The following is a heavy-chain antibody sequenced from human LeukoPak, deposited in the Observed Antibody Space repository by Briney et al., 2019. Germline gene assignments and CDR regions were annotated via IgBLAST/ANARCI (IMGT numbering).Heavy chain of an antibody. CDR1: EFTFVRYA. D-gene: IGHD3-22*01. J-gene: IGHJ3*02. Sequence: PGGSLRLSCAASEFTFVRYAMNWVRQAPGKGLEWVSYISSSSFKIGYADSVKGRFTISRDNSKNTLYLQMNSLRAEDTAVYYCAKVGMGTHHYDSSGYYYDAFDIWGQGTMVTVSS. CDR3: AKVGMGTHHYDSSGYYYDAFDI. V-gene: IGHV3-48*01. CDR2: ISSSSFKI.